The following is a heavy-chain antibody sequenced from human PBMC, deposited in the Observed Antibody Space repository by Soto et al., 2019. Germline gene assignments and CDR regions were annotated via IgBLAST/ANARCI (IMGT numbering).Heavy chain of an antibody. J-gene: IGHJ4*02. CDR2: IANSGGRT. CDR3: AKDGRAYSQEHFDY. Sequence: WGSLRLSCAASGFTFSIYAMNWVRQAPGKGLEWVSAIANSGGRTYYADSVKGRFTISRDNSKNTLYLQMNSLRADDTAVYYCAKDGRAYSQEHFDYWGQGTLVTVSS. V-gene: IGHV3-23*01. CDR1: GFTFSIYA. D-gene: IGHD5-18*01.